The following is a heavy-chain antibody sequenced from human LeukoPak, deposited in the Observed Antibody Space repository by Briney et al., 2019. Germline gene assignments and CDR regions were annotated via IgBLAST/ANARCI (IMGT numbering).Heavy chain of an antibody. CDR2: VHLSGAT. V-gene: IGHV4-4*02. CDR1: GGSITTTNW. D-gene: IGHD1-26*01. CDR3: TRESGAFSPFGF. J-gene: IGHJ4*02. Sequence: PSGTLSLTCAVSGGSITTTNWWSWVRQPPGKGLEWIGEVHLSGATNYNLSLESRVSMSIYKSKNHLSLEVTSVTAADTAIYYCTRESGAFSPFGFWGQGTLVTVSS.